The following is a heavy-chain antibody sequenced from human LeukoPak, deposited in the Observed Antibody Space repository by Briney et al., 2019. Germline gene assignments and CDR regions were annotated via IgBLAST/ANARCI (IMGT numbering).Heavy chain of an antibody. D-gene: IGHD6-6*01. Sequence: GRSLRLSCAASGFTFSSYAMHWVRQAPGKGLEWVAVISYDGSNKYYADSVKGRFTISRDNSKNTLYLQMNSLRAEDTAVYYCASNALYSSSWYYWGQGTLVTVSS. CDR2: ISYDGSNK. J-gene: IGHJ4*02. CDR1: GFTFSSYA. V-gene: IGHV3-30*04. CDR3: ASNALYSSSWYY.